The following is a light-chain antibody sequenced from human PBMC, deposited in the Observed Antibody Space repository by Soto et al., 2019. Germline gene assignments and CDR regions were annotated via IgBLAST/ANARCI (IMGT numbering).Light chain of an antibody. J-gene: IGLJ2*01. CDR1: SSDVGSYKL. CDR3: CSYAGSSTLV. CDR2: EGS. V-gene: IGLV2-23*01. Sequence: QSVLTQSASVSGSPGQSITNSCTGTSSDVGSYKLVSWYQQHPGKAPKLMIYEGSKRPSGVSNRFSGSKSGNTASLTISGLQAEDEADYYCCSYAGSSTLVFGGGTKLTVL.